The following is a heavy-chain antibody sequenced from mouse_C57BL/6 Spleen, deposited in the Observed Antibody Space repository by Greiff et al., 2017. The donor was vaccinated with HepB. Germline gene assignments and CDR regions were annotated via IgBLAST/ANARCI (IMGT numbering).Heavy chain of an antibody. D-gene: IGHD2-1*01. J-gene: IGHJ1*03. V-gene: IGHV1-61*01. Sequence: QVQLQQSGAELVRPGSSVKLSCKASGYTFTSYWMDWVKQRPGQGLEWIGNIYPSDSETHYNQKFKDKATLTVDKSSSTAYMQLSSLTAEDSAVYYWARDYGNYVGWYLDVWGTGTTVTVAS. CDR3: ARDYGNYVGWYLDV. CDR2: IYPSDSET. CDR1: GYTFTSYW.